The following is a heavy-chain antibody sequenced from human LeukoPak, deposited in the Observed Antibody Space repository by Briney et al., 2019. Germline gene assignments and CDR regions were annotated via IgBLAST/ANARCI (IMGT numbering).Heavy chain of an antibody. CDR3: AKDALYYYDSSGYSD. J-gene: IGHJ4*02. CDR1: GFTFSNYW. CDR2: IKQDGSDK. V-gene: IGHV3-7*01. D-gene: IGHD3-22*01. Sequence: GGSLRLSCAASGFTFSNYWMSWVRQAPGKGLEWVANIKQDGSDKYYVDSVKGRLTISRDNARNSLYLQMYSLRAEDTAVYYCAKDALYYYDSSGYSDWGQGTLVTVSS.